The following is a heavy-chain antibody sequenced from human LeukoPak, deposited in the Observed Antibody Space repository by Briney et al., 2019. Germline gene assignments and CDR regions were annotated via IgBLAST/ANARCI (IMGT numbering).Heavy chain of an antibody. V-gene: IGHV3-15*01. J-gene: IGHJ4*02. D-gene: IGHD5-18*01. CDR1: GFTFSNAW. CDR3: TTDHVDTAMDNFDY. CDR2: IKSKTDGGTT. Sequence: GGSLRLSCVASGFTFSNAWISWVRQAPGKGLEWVGRIKSKTDGGTTDYAAPVKGRFTISRDDSKNTLYLQMNSLKTEDTAVYYCTTDHVDTAMDNFDYWGQGTLVTVSS.